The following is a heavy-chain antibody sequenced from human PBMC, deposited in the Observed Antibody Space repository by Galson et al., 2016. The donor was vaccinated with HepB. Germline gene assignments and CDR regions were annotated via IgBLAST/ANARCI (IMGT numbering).Heavy chain of an antibody. CDR3: ARRTVACGTLYFDY. D-gene: IGHD2-15*01. Sequence: SVKVSCKASGYTFTSYGIHWVRQAPGQSLEWMGWINAGTGNTRYSQKLQARVTITRDTSANPAYMELTSLKSEDTAVYYCARRTVACGTLYFDYWGQGTLVTVSS. CDR1: GYTFTSYG. J-gene: IGHJ4*02. V-gene: IGHV1-3*01. CDR2: INAGTGNT.